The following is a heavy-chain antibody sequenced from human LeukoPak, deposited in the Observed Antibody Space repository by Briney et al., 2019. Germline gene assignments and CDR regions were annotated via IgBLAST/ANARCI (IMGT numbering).Heavy chain of an antibody. CDR3: AAGNIMITFGGVIVPDY. V-gene: IGHV1-58*02. CDR1: GFTFTSSA. J-gene: IGHJ4*02. D-gene: IGHD3-16*02. CDR2: IVVGSGNT. Sequence: SVKVSCKASGFTFTSSAMQWVRQARGQRLEWIGWIVVGSGNTNYAQKFQERVTITRDMSTSTAYMELSGLRSEDTAVYYCAAGNIMITFGGVIVPDYWGQGTLVTVSS.